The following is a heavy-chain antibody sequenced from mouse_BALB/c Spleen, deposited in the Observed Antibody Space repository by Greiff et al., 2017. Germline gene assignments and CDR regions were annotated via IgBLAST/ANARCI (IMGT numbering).Heavy chain of an antibody. CDR3: ATDSSGYVAMDY. CDR1: GFTFSSYA. Sequence: EVKLMESGGGLVKPGGSLKLSCAASGFTFSSYAMSWVRQSPEKRLEWVAEISSGGSYTYYPDTVTGRFTISRDNAKNTLYLEMSSLRSEDTAMYYCATDSSGYVAMDYWGQGTSVTVSS. CDR2: ISSGGSYT. V-gene: IGHV5-9-4*01. D-gene: IGHD3-2*01. J-gene: IGHJ4*01.